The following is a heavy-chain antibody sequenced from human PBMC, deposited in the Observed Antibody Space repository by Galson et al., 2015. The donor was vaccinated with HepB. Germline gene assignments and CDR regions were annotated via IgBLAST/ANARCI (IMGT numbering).Heavy chain of an antibody. D-gene: IGHD6-19*01. J-gene: IGHJ3*02. Sequence: SLRLSCAASGFTLSYYWMHWVRQAPGKGLVWVSRSNSDGSGTIYADSVKGRFIISRDNAKNTLYLQMNSLRAEDTALYYCTRARGLGRYSSGWDAFDIWGQGTMVTVSS. V-gene: IGHV3-74*01. CDR2: SNSDGSGT. CDR1: GFTLSYYW. CDR3: TRARGLGRYSSGWDAFDI.